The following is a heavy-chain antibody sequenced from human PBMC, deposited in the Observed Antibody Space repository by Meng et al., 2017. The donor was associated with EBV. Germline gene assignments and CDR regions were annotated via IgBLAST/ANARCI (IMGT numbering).Heavy chain of an antibody. CDR3: ARDLGRGSRGALLDY. CDR2: IYYSGST. J-gene: IGHJ4*02. V-gene: IGHV4-39*07. Sequence: LQLPESGQALCKPSETPSSACTFSGGSISSSSYYWGWIRQPPGKGLEWIGSIYYSGSTYYNPSLKSRVTISVDTSKNQFSLKLSSVTAADTAVYYCARDLGRGSRGALLDYWGQGTLVTVSS. D-gene: IGHD3-16*01. CDR1: GGSISSSSYY.